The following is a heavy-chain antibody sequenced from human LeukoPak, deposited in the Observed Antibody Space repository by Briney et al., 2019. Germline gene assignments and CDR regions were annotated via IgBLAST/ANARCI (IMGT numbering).Heavy chain of an antibody. CDR3: ARHTYSGGKFDC. CDR2: INSGGTTT. J-gene: IGHJ4*02. D-gene: IGHD5-12*01. V-gene: IGHV3-48*03. Sequence: TGGSLRLSCTASGFTLSNYEMKWVRQAPGKGLEWISYINSGGTTTYYADSVKGRFTISRDSAKNSLYLQMNSLRAEDTAVYYCARHTYSGGKFDCWGQGTLVTVSS. CDR1: GFTLSNYE.